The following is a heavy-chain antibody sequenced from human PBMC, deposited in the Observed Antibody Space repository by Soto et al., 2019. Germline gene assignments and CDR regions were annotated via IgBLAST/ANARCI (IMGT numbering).Heavy chain of an antibody. CDR2: IYYSGST. J-gene: IGHJ5*02. V-gene: IGHV4-39*01. Sequence: PSETLSLTCTVSGGSISSSSYYWGWIRQPPGKGLEWIGSIYYSGSTYYNPSLKSRVTISVDTSKNQFSLKLSSVTAADTAVYYCARNDVWSGYNRNWFDPWGPGILVTVSS. CDR1: GGSISSSSYY. D-gene: IGHD3-3*01. CDR3: ARNDVWSGYNRNWFDP.